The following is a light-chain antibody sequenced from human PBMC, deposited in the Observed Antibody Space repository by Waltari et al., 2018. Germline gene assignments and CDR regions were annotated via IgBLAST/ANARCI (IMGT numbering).Light chain of an antibody. V-gene: IGKV1-17*01. CDR1: QDINNY. CDR2: YTS. CDR3: QQGNNFPYS. Sequence: DIQMSQSPSSLSASVGDRVTITCRASQDINNYLNRYQQKPGKAPKLLIYYTSSLPSGVPSRFSGSGSGTAFTLSIGSLQPEDFATYYCQQGNNFPYSFGQGTKVEIK. J-gene: IGKJ2*03.